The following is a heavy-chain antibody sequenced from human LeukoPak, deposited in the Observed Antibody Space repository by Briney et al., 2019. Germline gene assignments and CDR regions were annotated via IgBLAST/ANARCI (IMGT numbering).Heavy chain of an antibody. CDR3: ARWGNHGGSPFDY. J-gene: IGHJ4*02. V-gene: IGHV4-38-2*01. CDR1: GYSISSGYY. CDR2: IYHSGST. Sequence: SETLSLTCAVSGYSISSGYYWGWIRQPPGKGLEWIGSIYHSGSTYYNPSLKSRVTISVDTSKNQFSLKLSSVTAADTAVYYCARWGNHGGSPFDYWGQGTLVTVSS. D-gene: IGHD2-15*01.